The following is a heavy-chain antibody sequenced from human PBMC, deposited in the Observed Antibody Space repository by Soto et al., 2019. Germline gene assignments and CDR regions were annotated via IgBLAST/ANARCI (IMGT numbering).Heavy chain of an antibody. CDR3: ARNVNDYGDYHNWFDP. CDR1: GGSISSSSYY. D-gene: IGHD4-17*01. J-gene: IGHJ5*02. Sequence: PSETLSLTCTVSGGSISSSSYYWGWIRQPPGKGLEWIGSIYYSGSTYYNPSLKSRVTISVDTSKNQFSLKLSSVTAADTAVYYCARNVNDYGDYHNWFDPWGQGALVTVSS. CDR2: IYYSGST. V-gene: IGHV4-39*01.